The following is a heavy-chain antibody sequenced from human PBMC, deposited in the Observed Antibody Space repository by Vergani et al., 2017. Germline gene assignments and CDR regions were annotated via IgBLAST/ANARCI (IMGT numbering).Heavy chain of an antibody. D-gene: IGHD6-19*01. CDR3: ARLAVAGTVEVDY. Sequence: EVQLVQSGAEVKKPGESLTISCTVSGYSFTSYWIGWVRQMPGKGLELMGSIDPSDSYTNYSPSFQGHVTISADKSISTAYLQWSSLKASDTAMYYCARLAVAGTVEVDYWGQGTLVTVSS. J-gene: IGHJ4*02. CDR2: IDPSDSYT. V-gene: IGHV5-10-1*01. CDR1: GYSFTSYW.